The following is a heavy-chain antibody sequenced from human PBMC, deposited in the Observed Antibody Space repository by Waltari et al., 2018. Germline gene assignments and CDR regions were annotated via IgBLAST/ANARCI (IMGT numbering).Heavy chain of an antibody. CDR2: IGDDASKG. CDR3: ARYPDTVTTLGGFDY. Sequence: QVQLVESGGGVVQPGRSLRLSCAASGFTFSRYGMHWVRQAPGKGLEGLAGIGDDASKGYYADSVKGGFTISRDNSKNTVYLQVNSLRAENTAVYYCARYPDTVTTLGGFDYWGQGTLVTVSS. J-gene: IGHJ4*02. CDR1: GFTFSRYG. V-gene: IGHV3-33*01. D-gene: IGHD4-17*01.